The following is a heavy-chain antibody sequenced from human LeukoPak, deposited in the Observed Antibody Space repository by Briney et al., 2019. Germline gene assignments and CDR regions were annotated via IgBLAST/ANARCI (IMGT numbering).Heavy chain of an antibody. Sequence: GGSLRLSCAASGFTFSSYGMHWVRQAPGKGLEWVAFIRYDGSNKYYADSVKGRFTISRDNSKNTLYLQMNSLRAEDTAVYYCAKSFIVVVPAARGFDYWGQGTLVTVSS. CDR1: GFTFSSYG. D-gene: IGHD2-2*01. J-gene: IGHJ4*02. V-gene: IGHV3-30*02. CDR2: IRYDGSNK. CDR3: AKSFIVVVPAARGFDY.